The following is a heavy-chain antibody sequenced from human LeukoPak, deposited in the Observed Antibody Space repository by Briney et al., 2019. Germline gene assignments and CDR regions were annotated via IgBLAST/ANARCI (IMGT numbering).Heavy chain of an antibody. J-gene: IGHJ4*02. CDR1: GFTFSSYA. CDR3: AKRGRYYFDQ. CDR2: ITASGGT. Sequence: GGSLRLSCAAYGFTFSSYAMSWVRQAPGKGLEWVSTITASGGTYYADSLKGRFTISRDTSKNTLYLQINSLRAEDTAVYYCAKRGRYYFDQWGQGTLVTVSS. V-gene: IGHV3-23*01.